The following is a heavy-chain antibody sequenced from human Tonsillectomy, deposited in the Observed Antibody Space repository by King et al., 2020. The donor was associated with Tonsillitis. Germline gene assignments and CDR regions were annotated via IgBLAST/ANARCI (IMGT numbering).Heavy chain of an antibody. V-gene: IGHV3-23*03. Sequence: VQSGGSLRLSCAASGFTFSSYAMSWVRQAPGKGLEWVSVIYSGGSVTYYADSVKGRFTISRDNSRNTLYLQMNSLRAEDTAVYFCAKSYFGTWELDYWGQGTLVTVSS. CDR2: IYSGGSVT. CDR3: AKSYFGTWELDY. J-gene: IGHJ4*02. D-gene: IGHD1-26*01. CDR1: GFTFSSYA.